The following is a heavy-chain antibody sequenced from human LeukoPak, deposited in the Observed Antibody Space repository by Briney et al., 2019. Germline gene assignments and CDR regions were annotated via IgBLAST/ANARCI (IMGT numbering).Heavy chain of an antibody. CDR3: AKAHGAVAPTGEYFQH. CDR2: ISWNSGSI. Sequence: GGSLRLSCAASGFTFDDYAMHWVRQAPGKGLEWVSGISWNSGSIGYADSVKGRFTISRDNAKNSLYLQMNSLRAEDTALYYCAKAHGAVAPTGEYFQHWGQGTLVTVSS. V-gene: IGHV3-9*01. J-gene: IGHJ1*01. D-gene: IGHD6-19*01. CDR1: GFTFDDYA.